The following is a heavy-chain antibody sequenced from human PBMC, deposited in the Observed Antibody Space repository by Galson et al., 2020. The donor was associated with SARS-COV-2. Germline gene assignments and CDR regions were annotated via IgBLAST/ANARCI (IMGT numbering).Heavy chain of an antibody. CDR2: ISYDGNQ. D-gene: IGHD3-3*01. Sequence: GGSLRPSCTASGFTFSYYGLHWVRQAPGKGLEWVAYISYDGNQFYSDSVRGRFTISRDSSRNMLYLQMNSLRSEDTAMYYCAKEGDGGFLQYIKCIDSWGQGTQVTVSS. V-gene: IGHV3-30*02. CDR1: GFTFSYYG. J-gene: IGHJ5*01. CDR3: AKEGDGGFLQYIKCIDS.